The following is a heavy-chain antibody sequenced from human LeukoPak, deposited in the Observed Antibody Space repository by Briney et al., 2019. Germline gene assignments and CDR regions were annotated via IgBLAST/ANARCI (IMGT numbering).Heavy chain of an antibody. CDR2: IYHSGST. J-gene: IGHJ4*02. CDR1: GGSISSGGYS. D-gene: IGHD4-23*01. CDR3: ARGAGGNLVH. Sequence: SETLSLTCAVSGGSISSGGYSWSWIRQPPGKGLEWIGYIYHSGSTYYNPSLKSRVTISVDRSKNQFSLRMSSVTAADTAVYYCARGAGGNLVHWGQGTLVTVSS. V-gene: IGHV4-30-2*01.